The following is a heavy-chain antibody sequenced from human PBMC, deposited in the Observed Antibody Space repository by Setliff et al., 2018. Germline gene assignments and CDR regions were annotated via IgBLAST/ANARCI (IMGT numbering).Heavy chain of an antibody. CDR2: INPSGGST. V-gene: IGHV1-46*01. J-gene: IGHJ3*02. D-gene: IGHD5-12*01. Sequence: GASVKVSCKASGYTFTSYYMHWVRQAPGQGLEWMGIINPSGGSTSYAQKFQGRVTMTRDTSTSTVYMELSSLRSEDTAVYYCARVSGPLTLDGPVDIVARGLDAFDIWGQGTMVTVSS. CDR1: GYTFTSYY. CDR3: ARVSGPLTLDGPVDIVARGLDAFDI.